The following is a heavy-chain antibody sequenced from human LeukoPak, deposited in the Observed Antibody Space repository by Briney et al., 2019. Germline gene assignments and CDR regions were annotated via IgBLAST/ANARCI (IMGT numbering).Heavy chain of an antibody. Sequence: ASVKVSCKASGYIFTGYYIHWVRQAPGQGLEWMGWINPNSGDTKYAQKFQGRVTMTRDTANNTVYMDLTRLIFDDTAMYYCARDGVFRFEVGDVYYYYMDVWGKGTTVIISS. CDR1: GYIFTGYY. D-gene: IGHD2-21*02. CDR2: INPNSGDT. V-gene: IGHV1-2*02. CDR3: ARDGVFRFEVGDVYYYYMDV. J-gene: IGHJ6*03.